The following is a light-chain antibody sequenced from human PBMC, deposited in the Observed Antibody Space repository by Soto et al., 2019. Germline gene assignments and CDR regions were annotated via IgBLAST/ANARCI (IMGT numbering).Light chain of an antibody. Sequence: SALTQPASVSGSPGQSITMSCTGTSSDVGYYNYVSWYQLHPGKAPKLMIYDVSNRPSGISNRFSGSKSGNAASLTISGLQAEDEADYYCSSYTGSNTYVFGTGTKLTVL. V-gene: IGLV2-14*03. CDR1: SSDVGYYNY. CDR3: SSYTGSNTYV. J-gene: IGLJ1*01. CDR2: DVS.